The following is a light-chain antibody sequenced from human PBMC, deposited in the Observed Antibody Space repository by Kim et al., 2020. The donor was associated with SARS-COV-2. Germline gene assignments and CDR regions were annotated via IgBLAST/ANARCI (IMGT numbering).Light chain of an antibody. CDR1: VLAKNF. CDR3: YSAADNNRV. V-gene: IGLV3-27*01. Sequence: SESPGHPARITCSGDVLAKNFARWFRQKPDPAPVLLIYKDTARPSGIPERFSGSSSGTTVALSISGAQFEDEADYYCYSAADNNRVFGGGTQLTVL. CDR2: KDT. J-gene: IGLJ3*02.